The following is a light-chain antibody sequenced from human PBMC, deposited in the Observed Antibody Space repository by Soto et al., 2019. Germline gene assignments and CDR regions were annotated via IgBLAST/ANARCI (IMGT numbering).Light chain of an antibody. CDR1: QSFSSY. J-gene: IGKJ5*01. Sequence: EIVLTQSPATLSLSPGERATLSRRASQSFSSYLAWYQQKPGQAPRLLIYDASKRATGIPARFSGRGSGTDFTLTISSLEPEDFAVYECQQRSNWPPVITFGQGTRLEIK. CDR2: DAS. V-gene: IGKV3-11*01. CDR3: QQRSNWPPVIT.